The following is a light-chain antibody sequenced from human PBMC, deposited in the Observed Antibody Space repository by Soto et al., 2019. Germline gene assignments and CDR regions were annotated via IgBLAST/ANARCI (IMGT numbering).Light chain of an antibody. J-gene: IGLJ2*01. Sequence: QSALTQPASVSGSPGQSITISCTGTSSDVGGYNYVSWYQQHPGKAPKLMIYDVSNRPSGVSNRFSGSKSGNTASLNISGLQAEDEADYYCTSYSSSSTPLFGGGTKLTVL. CDR2: DVS. CDR3: TSYSSSSTPL. V-gene: IGLV2-14*01. CDR1: SSDVGGYNY.